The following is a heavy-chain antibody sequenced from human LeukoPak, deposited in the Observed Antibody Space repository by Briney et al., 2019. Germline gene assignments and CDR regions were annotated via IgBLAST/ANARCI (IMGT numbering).Heavy chain of an antibody. CDR1: GFTSSNYA. V-gene: IGHV3-23*01. Sequence: GGSLRLSCAASGFTSSNYAMFWVRQAPGKGLEWVSAIRGYDGGLSTSYADSVKGRFTISRDNSKNTLYLQMNSLRAEDTAVYYCAKDPNGDYLGAFDFWGQGTMVTVSS. CDR2: IRGYDGGLST. J-gene: IGHJ3*01. D-gene: IGHD4-17*01. CDR3: AKDPNGDYLGAFDF.